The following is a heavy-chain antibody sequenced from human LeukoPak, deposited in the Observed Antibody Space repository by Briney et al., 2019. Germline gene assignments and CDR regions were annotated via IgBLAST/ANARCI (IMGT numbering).Heavy chain of an antibody. D-gene: IGHD4-17*01. J-gene: IGHJ4*02. CDR2: ISSSSSSI. CDR3: ARDPYGARSEPDY. CDR1: GFTFSSYS. Sequence: PGGSLRLSCAASGFTFSSYSMNWVRQAPGKGLEWVSYISSSSSSIYYADSVKGRFTISRDNAKNSLYLQMNSLRAEDTAVYYCARDPYGARSEPDYWGQETLVTVSS. V-gene: IGHV3-48*01.